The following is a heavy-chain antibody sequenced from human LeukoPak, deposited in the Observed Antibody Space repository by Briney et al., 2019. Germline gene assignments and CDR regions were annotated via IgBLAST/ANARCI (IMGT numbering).Heavy chain of an antibody. CDR1: GFTFSSYG. CDR3: ARDPHSYGSPVLFDY. CDR2: IWYDGSNK. V-gene: IGHV3-33*01. J-gene: IGHJ4*02. Sequence: GGSLRLSCAASGFTFSSYGMHWVRQAPGKGLEWVAVIWYDGSNKYYADSVKGRFTISRDNSKNTLYLQMNSLRAEDTAVHYCARDPHSYGSPVLFDYWGQGTLVTVSS. D-gene: IGHD5-18*01.